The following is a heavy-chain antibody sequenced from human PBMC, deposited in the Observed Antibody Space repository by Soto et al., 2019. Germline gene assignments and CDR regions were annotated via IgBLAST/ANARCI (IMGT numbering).Heavy chain of an antibody. CDR3: ARSGCCTNGVPYYYGMDV. CDR2: MNPNSGNT. J-gene: IGHJ6*02. CDR1: GYTFTSYD. V-gene: IGHV1-8*01. D-gene: IGHD2-8*01. Sequence: RASVKVSCKASGYTFTSYDINWVRQATGQGLEWMGRMNPNSGNTGYVQKFQGRVIMTRNTSISTAYMELSSLRSEDTAVYYCARSGCCTNGVPYYYGMDVWGQGTTVTVSS.